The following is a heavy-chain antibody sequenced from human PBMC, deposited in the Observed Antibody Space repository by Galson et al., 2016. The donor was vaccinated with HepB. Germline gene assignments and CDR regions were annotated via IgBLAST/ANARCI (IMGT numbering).Heavy chain of an antibody. CDR1: GFTFRNYG. CDR3: ARHFDRTTVYGMDV. CDR2: IWSDGSNK. Sequence: SLRLSCAASGFTFRNYGMHWVRQAPGKGLEWVADIWSDGSNKYYADSVKGRFTISRDNTKNSLYLQMSNLRAEDTAVYYCARHFDRTTVYGMDVWGQGTTVTVS. J-gene: IGHJ6*02. V-gene: IGHV3-33*01. D-gene: IGHD3-9*01.